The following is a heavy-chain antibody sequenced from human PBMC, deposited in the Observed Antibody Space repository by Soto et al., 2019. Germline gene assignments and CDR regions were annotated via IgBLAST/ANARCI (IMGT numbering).Heavy chain of an antibody. Sequence: QVQLEQSGAEVKKPGDSVKVSCKASGYTFTHFYITWVRQAPGQGLEWMGAISPHNFNTNYAQKFRGRVTPTAEKSTNTAYMDLRSMPSDDTAVYYCARDEGGYDILTGYYKAHHFDYWGQGVPVTVSS. CDR2: ISPHNFNT. D-gene: IGHD3-9*01. CDR3: ARDEGGYDILTGYYKAHHFDY. V-gene: IGHV1-18*01. J-gene: IGHJ4*02. CDR1: GYTFTHFY.